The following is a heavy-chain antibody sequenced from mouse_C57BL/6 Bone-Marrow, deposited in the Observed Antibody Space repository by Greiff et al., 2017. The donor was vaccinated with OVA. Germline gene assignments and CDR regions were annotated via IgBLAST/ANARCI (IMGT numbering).Heavy chain of an antibody. V-gene: IGHV1-4*01. Sequence: VKLVESGAELARPGASVKMSCKASGYTFTSYTMHWVKQRPGQGLEWIGYINPSSGYTKYNQKFKDKATLTADKSSSTAYMQLSSLTSEDSAVYYCARLKYYYGSSCRYYYAMDYWGQGTSVTVSS. D-gene: IGHD1-1*01. CDR2: INPSSGYT. CDR1: GYTFTSYT. J-gene: IGHJ4*01. CDR3: ARLKYYYGSSCRYYYAMDY.